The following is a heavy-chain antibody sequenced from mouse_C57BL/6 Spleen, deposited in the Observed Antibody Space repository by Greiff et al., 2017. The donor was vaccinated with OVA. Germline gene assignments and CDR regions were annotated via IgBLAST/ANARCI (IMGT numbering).Heavy chain of an antibody. CDR2: ISSGSSTI. V-gene: IGHV5-17*01. D-gene: IGHD2-1*01. Sequence: EVHLVESGGGLVKPGGSLKLSCAASGFTFSDYGMHWVRQAPEKGLEWVAYISSGSSTIYYADTVKGRFTISRDNAKNTLFLQMTSLRSEDTAMYYGARPGGNYDYFDYWGQGTTLTVSS. J-gene: IGHJ2*01. CDR3: ARPGGNYDYFDY. CDR1: GFTFSDYG.